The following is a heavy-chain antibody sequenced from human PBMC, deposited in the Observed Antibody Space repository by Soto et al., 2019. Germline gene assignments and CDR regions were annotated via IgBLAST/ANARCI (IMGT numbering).Heavy chain of an antibody. CDR1: GYSFTTHW. D-gene: IGHD2-15*01. J-gene: IGHJ4*02. CDR2: IYPGDSDT. Sequence: PGESLKISCKGSGYSFTTHWVAWVRQMPGKGLEWMGIIYPGDSDTTYSPSFQGRVNISVDKSLNTAYLQWNSLKASDTAMYYCARPPEGYCSGGNCHFDYWGQGTLVTVSS. V-gene: IGHV5-51*01. CDR3: ARPPEGYCSGGNCHFDY.